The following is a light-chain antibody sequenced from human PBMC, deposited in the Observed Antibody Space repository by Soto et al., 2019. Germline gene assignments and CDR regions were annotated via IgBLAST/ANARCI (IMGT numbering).Light chain of an antibody. CDR2: EVS. CDR1: SSNIGDYNY. CDR3: SSYRSGSTLIVV. J-gene: IGLJ7*01. V-gene: IGLV2-14*01. Sequence: QSALTQPASVSGSPGQSITFPCTGTSSNIGDYNYVSWYQQHPGKAPKLLIYEVSNRPSGVSNRFSGSKSGNTASLTISGLQAEDEADYYCSSYRSGSTLIVVFGGGTQLTVL.